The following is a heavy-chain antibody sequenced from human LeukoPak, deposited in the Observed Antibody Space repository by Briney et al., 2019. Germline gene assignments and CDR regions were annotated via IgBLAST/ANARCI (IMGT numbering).Heavy chain of an antibody. J-gene: IGHJ3*02. CDR2: IGGRGIST. CDR3: VRDPSRGGDGAFDM. CDR1: GFTFSSCA. D-gene: IGHD3-10*01. Sequence: GGSLRLSCAASGFTFSSCAMSWVRQAPGKGLEWVSGIGGRGISTYYADSVKGRLTISRDNSKNTLYLQMSSLRVEDTAVYYCVRDPSRGGDGAFDMWGQGTRVTVSS. V-gene: IGHV3-23*01.